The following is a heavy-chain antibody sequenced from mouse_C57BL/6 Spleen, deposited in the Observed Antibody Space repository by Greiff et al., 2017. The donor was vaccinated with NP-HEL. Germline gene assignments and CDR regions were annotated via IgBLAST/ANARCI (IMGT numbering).Heavy chain of an antibody. J-gene: IGHJ1*03. CDR1: GYTFTDYY. CDR3: ARKHVTTAYFDV. CDR2: IYPGSGNT. V-gene: IGHV1-76*01. Sequence: QVQLQQSGAELVRPGASVKLSCKASGYTFTDYYINWVKQRPGQGLEWIARIYPGSGNTYYNEKFKGKATLTAEKSSSTAYMQLSSLTSEDSAVYFCARKHVTTAYFDVWGTGTTVTVSS. D-gene: IGHD3-1*01.